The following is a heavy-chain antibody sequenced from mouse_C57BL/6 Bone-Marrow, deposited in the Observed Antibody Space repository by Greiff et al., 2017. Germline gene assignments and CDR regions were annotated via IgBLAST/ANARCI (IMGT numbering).Heavy chain of an antibody. V-gene: IGHV10-1*01. CDR2: IRSKSNNYAT. J-gene: IGHJ1*03. Sequence: EVQGVESGGGLVQPKGSLKLSCAASGFSFNTYAMNWVRQAPGKGLEWVARIRSKSNNYATYYADSVKDRFTISRDDSESMLYLQMNNLKTEDTAMYYCVRQSTVVAHVWYFDVWGTGTTVTVSS. CDR1: GFSFNTYA. D-gene: IGHD1-1*01. CDR3: VRQSTVVAHVWYFDV.